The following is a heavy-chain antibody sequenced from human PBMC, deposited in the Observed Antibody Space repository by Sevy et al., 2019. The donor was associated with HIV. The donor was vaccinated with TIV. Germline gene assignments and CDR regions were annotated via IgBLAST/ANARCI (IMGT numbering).Heavy chain of an antibody. CDR1: GYTFTGHY. CDR2: IDPISGGT. V-gene: IGHV1-2*02. D-gene: IGHD7-27*01. Sequence: ASVKVSCKASGYTFTGHYLHWVRQAPGQGLEWMGWIDPISGGTKHAQNFKGRVTMARDTSISTAYMELSSLRFDDTAMYYCVRIRFQTGAFDSWGQGTLVTVS. J-gene: IGHJ4*02. CDR3: VRIRFQTGAFDS.